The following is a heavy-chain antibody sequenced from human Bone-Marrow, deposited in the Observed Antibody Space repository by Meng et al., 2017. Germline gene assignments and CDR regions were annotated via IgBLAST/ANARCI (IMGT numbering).Heavy chain of an antibody. D-gene: IGHD5-24*01. Sequence: SETLSLTCTVSGGSISTEYWSWIRQSPGKGLEWIGYIHYSGSTRYNPSLKSRVTISIDTSKNQFSLRLSTVTAADTAVYYWTKVHGEGYSSHWGQGTLVTVSS. V-gene: IGHV4-59*01. J-gene: IGHJ4*02. CDR1: GGSISTEY. CDR2: IHYSGST. CDR3: TKVHGEGYSSH.